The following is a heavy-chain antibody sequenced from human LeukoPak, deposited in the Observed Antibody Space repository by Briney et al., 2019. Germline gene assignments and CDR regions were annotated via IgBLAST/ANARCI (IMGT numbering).Heavy chain of an antibody. Sequence: GASVMVSCKASGYTFTGYYIHWVRQAPGQGLEWMGWINPNSGGTNSAQKFQGRVTMTRDTSISTAYMELSRLRSDDTAVYHCARGFDWLEYYFDYWGQGTLVTVSS. J-gene: IGHJ4*02. CDR3: ARGFDWLEYYFDY. D-gene: IGHD3-9*01. CDR1: GYTFTGYY. V-gene: IGHV1-2*02. CDR2: INPNSGGT.